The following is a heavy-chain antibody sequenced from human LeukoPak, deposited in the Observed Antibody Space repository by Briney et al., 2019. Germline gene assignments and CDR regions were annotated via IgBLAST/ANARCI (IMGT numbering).Heavy chain of an antibody. J-gene: IGHJ5*02. CDR1: GYTFTGYY. CDR2: INPNSGGT. V-gene: IGHV1-2*02. CDR3: ARGRREAAAGLYWFDP. D-gene: IGHD6-13*01. Sequence: VASVKVSCKASGYTFTGYYMHWVRQAPGQGLEWMGWINPNSGGTNYAQKFQGRVTMTRDTSISTAYMELSRLRSDDTAVYYCARGRREAAAGLYWFDPWGQGTLVTVSS.